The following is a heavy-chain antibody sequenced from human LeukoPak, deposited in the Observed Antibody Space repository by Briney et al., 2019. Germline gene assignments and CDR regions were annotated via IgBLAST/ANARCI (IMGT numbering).Heavy chain of an antibody. CDR2: ISYDGSNK. V-gene: IGHV3-30*04. Sequence: GGSLRLSCAASGFTFSSYAMHWVRQAPGKGLEWVAVISYDGSNKYYADSVKGRFTISRDNSKNTLYLQMDSLSAEDTAVYYCARDIYAAGWKYYFDYWGQGTLVTVSS. CDR3: ARDIYAAGWKYYFDY. J-gene: IGHJ4*02. D-gene: IGHD6-19*01. CDR1: GFTFSSYA.